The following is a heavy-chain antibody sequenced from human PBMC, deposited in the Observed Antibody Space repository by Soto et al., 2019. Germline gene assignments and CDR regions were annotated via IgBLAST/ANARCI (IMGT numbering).Heavy chain of an antibody. CDR1: GYSFATYG. J-gene: IGHJ2*01. Sequence: QVQLVQSGVEVKRPGASVEVSCKASGYSFATYGISWVRQAPGQGLEWMGWISPYNGNSNSAPKLQGRVTMTTDTSTNTAYLELRSLGSDDTGIYYCVRDDRQADYGAKWYFDLWGRCTLVTVSS. V-gene: IGHV1-18*01. D-gene: IGHD4-17*01. CDR2: ISPYNGNS. CDR3: VRDDRQADYGAKWYFDL.